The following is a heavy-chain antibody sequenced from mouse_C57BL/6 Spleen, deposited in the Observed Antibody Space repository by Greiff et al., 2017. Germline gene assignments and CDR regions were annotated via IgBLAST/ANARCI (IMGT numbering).Heavy chain of an antibody. J-gene: IGHJ3*01. CDR2: IDPSDSET. D-gene: IGHD2-10*02. Sequence: VQLQQPGAELVRPGSSVKLSCKASGYTFTSYWMHWVKQRPIQGLEWIGNIDPSDSETHYNQKFKDKATLTVDKSSSTAYMQLSSLPSEDSAVYYCARGGYEGFAYWGQGTLVTVSA. CDR1: GYTFTSYW. CDR3: ARGGYEGFAY. V-gene: IGHV1-52*01.